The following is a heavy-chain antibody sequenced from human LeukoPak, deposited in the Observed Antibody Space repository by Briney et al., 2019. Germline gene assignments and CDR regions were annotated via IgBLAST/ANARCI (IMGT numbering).Heavy chain of an antibody. CDR3: ARDGYCSSTSCLDY. Sequence: GGSLRLSCAASGFTFSSYSMNWVRQAPGKGLQWVSYISDSGAAMYYADSVKGRFTISRDNSKNTLYLQMNSLRGEDTAVYYCARDGYCSSTSCLDYWGQGTLVTVSS. CDR2: ISDSGAAM. CDR1: GFTFSSYS. J-gene: IGHJ4*02. D-gene: IGHD2-2*03. V-gene: IGHV3-48*01.